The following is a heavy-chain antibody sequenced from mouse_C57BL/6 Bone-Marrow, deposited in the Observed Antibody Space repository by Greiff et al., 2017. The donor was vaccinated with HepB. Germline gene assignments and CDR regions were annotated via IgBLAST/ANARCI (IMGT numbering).Heavy chain of an antibody. D-gene: IGHD3-1*01. CDR3: AALSYYFDY. CDR1: GFTFSSYT. Sequence: EVKLMESGGGLVKPGGSLKLSCAASGFTFSSYTMSWVRQTPEKRLEWVATISGGGGNTYYPDSVKGRFTISRDNAKNTLYLQMSSLRSEDTALYYCAALSYYFDYWGQGTTLTVSS. J-gene: IGHJ2*01. V-gene: IGHV5-9*01. CDR2: ISGGGGNT.